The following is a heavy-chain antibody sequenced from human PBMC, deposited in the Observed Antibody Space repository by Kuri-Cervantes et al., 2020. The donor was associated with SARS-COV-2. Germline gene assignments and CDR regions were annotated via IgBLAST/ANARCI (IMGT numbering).Heavy chain of an antibody. CDR2: ISGSGGST. CDR3: AKAGGWYSSFFDY. Sequence: GESLKISCAASGFTFSSHAMSWVRQAPGKGLEWVSAISGSGGSTYYADSVKGRFTISRDNSKNTLYLQMNSLRAEDTAVYYCAKAGGWYSSFFDYWGQGTLVTVSS. CDR1: GFTFSSHA. D-gene: IGHD6-19*01. J-gene: IGHJ4*02. V-gene: IGHV3-23*01.